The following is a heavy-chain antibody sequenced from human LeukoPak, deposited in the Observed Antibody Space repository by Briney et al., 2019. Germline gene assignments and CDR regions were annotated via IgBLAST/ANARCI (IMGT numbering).Heavy chain of an antibody. CDR3: ARRIYESSGYNY. CDR1: GYTFTGFY. J-gene: IGHJ4*02. Sequence: ASVKVSCKASGYTFTGFYMHWVRQAPGQGLEWMGWIKPNSGGTDYAQKFQGRVTMTRDTSISTAYMELSGLRSDDTAVYYCARRIYESSGYNYWGQGTLVTVSS. V-gene: IGHV1-2*02. CDR2: IKPNSGGT. D-gene: IGHD3-22*01.